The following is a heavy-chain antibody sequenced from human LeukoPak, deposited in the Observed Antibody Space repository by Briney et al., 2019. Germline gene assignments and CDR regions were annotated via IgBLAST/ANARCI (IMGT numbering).Heavy chain of an antibody. CDR1: GYSISSGCY. Sequence: PSETLSLTCTVSGYSISSGCYWGCIRQPPGKGQEWIGSIYHSGSTSYNPSLKSRVTISVDTSKNQFSLKLSSVTAADTAVYYCARDKKNGYFDPWGQGTLVTVSS. V-gene: IGHV4-38-2*02. CDR3: ARDKKNGYFDP. J-gene: IGHJ5*02. D-gene: IGHD2-2*03. CDR2: IYHSGST.